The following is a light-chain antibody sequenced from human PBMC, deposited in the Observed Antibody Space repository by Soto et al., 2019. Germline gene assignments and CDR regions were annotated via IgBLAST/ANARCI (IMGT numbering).Light chain of an antibody. J-gene: IGKJ2*01. Sequence: DIQMTQSPSSLSASVGDRVSITCRASQSISSYLNWYQHKPGKAPELLIYAASNLQSGVPARFSGTGSGTDFTLTISSLQPEDFATYSCQQSYSMPPTFGQGTKLEIK. CDR3: QQSYSMPPT. CDR2: AAS. CDR1: QSISSY. V-gene: IGKV1-39*01.